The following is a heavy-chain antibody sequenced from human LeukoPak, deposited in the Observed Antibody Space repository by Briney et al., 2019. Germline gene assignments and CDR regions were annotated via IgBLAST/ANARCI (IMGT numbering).Heavy chain of an antibody. D-gene: IGHD1-26*01. CDR3: ARDVGGSLDY. CDR2: IKGDESAK. J-gene: IGHJ4*02. V-gene: IGHV3-7*01. CDR1: GFTFTTYW. Sequence: GGSLRLSCAASGFTFTTYWMAWVRQPPGKGLEWVANIKGDESAKHKVDSVKGRFTISRDNAQNSVYLQMSSLRVEDTAVYYCARDVGGSLDYWGQGTLVTVSS.